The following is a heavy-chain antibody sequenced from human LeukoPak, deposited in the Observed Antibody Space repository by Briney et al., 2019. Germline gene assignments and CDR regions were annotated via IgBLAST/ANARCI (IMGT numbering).Heavy chain of an antibody. CDR2: ISGSASGVTT. J-gene: IGHJ6*03. V-gene: IGHV3-23*01. CDR1: GFSFSTYA. D-gene: IGHD3-10*01. Sequence: GGSLRLSCAASGFSFSTYAMSWVRQAPGKGLEWVSAISGSASGVTTYYADSVKGRFTISRDNSKNTLYLQRNSLKGDDTAVYYCAKDSAFYYIDVWGKGTTVIISS. CDR3: AKDSAFYYIDV.